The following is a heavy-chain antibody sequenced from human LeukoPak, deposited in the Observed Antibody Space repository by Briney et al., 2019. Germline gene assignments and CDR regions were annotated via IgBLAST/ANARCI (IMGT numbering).Heavy chain of an antibody. CDR2: TYYSGST. D-gene: IGHD3-22*01. V-gene: IGHV4-31*03. Sequence: SETLSLTCTVSGGSISSGGYYWSWIRQHPGKGLEWIGYTYYSGSTYYNPSLKSRVTISVDTSKNQFSLKLSSVTAADTAVYYCARDIAGYYDSSGYRTGAFDIWGQGTMVTVSS. J-gene: IGHJ3*02. CDR1: GGSISSGGYY. CDR3: ARDIAGYYDSSGYRTGAFDI.